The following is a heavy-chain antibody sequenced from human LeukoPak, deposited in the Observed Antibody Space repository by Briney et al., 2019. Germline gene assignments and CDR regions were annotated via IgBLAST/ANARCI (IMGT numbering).Heavy chain of an antibody. Sequence: SVTVPCKASGCSFTSYDINWVRQATGQGLEWMAWMNTNSGNAGYAQNFQGRVTITRAPSVSTAYMELSSLRSEDTAVYYCAVLGYNFWSGYDYLDVWGKGTMVTVSS. V-gene: IGHV1-8*03. D-gene: IGHD3-3*01. CDR1: GCSFTSYD. J-gene: IGHJ6*03. CDR3: AVLGYNFWSGYDYLDV. CDR2: MNTNSGNA.